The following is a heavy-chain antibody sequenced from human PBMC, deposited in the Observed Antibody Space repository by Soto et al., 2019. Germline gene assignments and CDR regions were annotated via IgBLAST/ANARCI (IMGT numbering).Heavy chain of an antibody. Sequence: GASVKVSCKASGDTFTTYSIHWMRLVPGQGLEWMGLINPSAGSTSNAQKFQGRVTMTRDTSTSTVYMELSSLRSEDTALYYCASARIGVDGNYFDYWGQGTQVTVS. V-gene: IGHV1-46*01. CDR2: INPSAGST. CDR1: GDTFTTYS. J-gene: IGHJ4*02. CDR3: ASARIGVDGNYFDY. D-gene: IGHD6-19*01.